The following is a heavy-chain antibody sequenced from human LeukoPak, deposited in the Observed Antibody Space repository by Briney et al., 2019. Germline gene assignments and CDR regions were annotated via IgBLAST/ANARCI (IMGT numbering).Heavy chain of an antibody. V-gene: IGHV3-21*01. CDR2: ISSSSSSI. D-gene: IGHD3-22*01. J-gene: IGHJ4*02. CDR1: RFTFISYS. Sequence: GGSLRLSCAASRFTFISYSMIWVRQAPGKGLEWVSSISSSSSSIYYADSVKGRFTISRDNAKNSLYLQMNSLRAEDTAVYYCARASKYYYDSSGYPLDYWGQGTLVTVSS. CDR3: ARASKYYYDSSGYPLDY.